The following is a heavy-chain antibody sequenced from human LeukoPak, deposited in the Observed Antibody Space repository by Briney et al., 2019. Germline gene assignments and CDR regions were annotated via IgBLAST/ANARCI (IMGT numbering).Heavy chain of an antibody. V-gene: IGHV3-23*01. D-gene: IGHD6-6*01. CDR3: AKVQSDSRSFNPALEYGMDV. CDR2: ISGSGGST. Sequence: GGSLRLSCAASGFTFSSYAMSWVRQAPGKGLEWVSAISGSGGSTYYADSVKGRFTISRDNSKNTLYLQMNSLRAEDTAVYYCAKVQSDSRSFNPALEYGMDVWGQGTTVTVSS. J-gene: IGHJ6*02. CDR1: GFTFSSYA.